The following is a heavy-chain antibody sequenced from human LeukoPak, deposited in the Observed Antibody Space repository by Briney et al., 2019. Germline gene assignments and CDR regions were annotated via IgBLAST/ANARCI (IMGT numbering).Heavy chain of an antibody. V-gene: IGHV3-23*01. J-gene: IGHJ4*02. D-gene: IGHD3-10*01. CDR1: GFIFSNYG. CDR3: ARDPYYYGSGSGAY. CDR2: ISASGSAT. Sequence: GGSLRLSCAASGFIFSNYGMNWVRQAPGKGLEWVAAISASGSATSYADSVKGRFTISRDNSKNTLYLQMNSLRAEDTAVYYCARDPYYYGSGSGAYWGQGTLVTVSS.